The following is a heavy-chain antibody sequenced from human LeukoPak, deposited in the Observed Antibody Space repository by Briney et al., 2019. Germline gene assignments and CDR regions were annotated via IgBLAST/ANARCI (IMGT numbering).Heavy chain of an antibody. D-gene: IGHD4-17*01. J-gene: IGHJ3*01. CDR2: ITANGGYT. V-gene: IGHV3-23*01. CDR3: AKDPNGDYIGAFDF. CDR1: AFSFSIFA. Sequence: GGSLRLSCAASAFSFSIFALIWVRQAPGKGLEWVSAITANGGYTLYADAVKGRFTVSRDNSKNTLYLQINSLRPEDTAMYYCAKDPNGDYIGAFDFWGQGTMVTVSS.